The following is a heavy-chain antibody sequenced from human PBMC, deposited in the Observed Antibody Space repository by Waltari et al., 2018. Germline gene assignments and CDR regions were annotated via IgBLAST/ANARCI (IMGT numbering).Heavy chain of an antibody. D-gene: IGHD6-19*01. CDR2: IGYDGSNK. J-gene: IGHJ4*02. CDR3: ARGGGASSGWYDY. CDR1: GFTFSSYG. Sequence: QVQLVESGGGVVQPGRSLRLSCAASGFTFSSYGMHWVGGAPGKGLEWVAVIGYDGSNKYKADSVKGRFTISRDNSKNTLYLQMNSLRAEDTAVYYCARGGGASSGWYDYWGQGTLVTVSS. V-gene: IGHV3-33*01.